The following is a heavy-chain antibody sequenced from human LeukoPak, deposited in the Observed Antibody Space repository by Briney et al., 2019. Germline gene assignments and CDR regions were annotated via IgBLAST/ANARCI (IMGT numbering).Heavy chain of an antibody. J-gene: IGHJ4*02. D-gene: IGHD1-26*01. CDR2: IYHSGNT. CDR1: GYSISSGYY. CDR3: GRDRSGGYSVDY. V-gene: IGHV4-38-2*02. Sequence: PSETLSLTCAASGYSISSGYYWGWIRQPPGKGLEWIGSIYHSGNTYYNPSLKSRVTISVDTSKNQFSLRLSSVTAADTAVYYCGRDRSGGYSVDYWGQGTLVTVS.